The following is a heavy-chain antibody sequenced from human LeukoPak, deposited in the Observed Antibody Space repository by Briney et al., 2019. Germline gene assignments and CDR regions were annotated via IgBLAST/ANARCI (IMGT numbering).Heavy chain of an antibody. Sequence: SETLSLTCTVSGGSINSLDLWSWVRQPPGKGLEWIGEMYLSGTTHSNPSVKSRVTISIDKSKNQFFLNLSSVTAADTAVYYCAGLVGRYSSGLYYYYFDYWGQGTLVTVSS. J-gene: IGHJ4*02. CDR1: GGSINSLDL. D-gene: IGHD3-22*01. CDR2: MYLSGTT. V-gene: IGHV4-4*02. CDR3: AGLVGRYSSGLYYYYFDY.